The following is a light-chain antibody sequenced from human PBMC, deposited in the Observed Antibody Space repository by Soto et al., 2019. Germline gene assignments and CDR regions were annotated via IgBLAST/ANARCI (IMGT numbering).Light chain of an antibody. V-gene: IGKV3-11*01. CDR3: QQRSHWPPYT. CDR1: QSVSSY. J-gene: IGKJ2*01. CDR2: DAS. Sequence: EIVLTQSPATLSLSPGERATLSCRASQSVSSYLAWYQQKPGQAPRLLIYDASNRATGIPARFSGSGSGTDFTLTISRLEPEDFTVYHCQQRSHWPPYTFGQGTKLEIK.